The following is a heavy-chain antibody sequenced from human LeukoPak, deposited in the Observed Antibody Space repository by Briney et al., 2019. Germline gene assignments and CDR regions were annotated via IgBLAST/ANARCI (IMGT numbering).Heavy chain of an antibody. CDR2: IYYSGST. Sequence: SETLSLTCAVSGGSISSNSYYWAWIRQPPGKGLEWIGSIYYSGSTYYNPSLKSRVTISVDTSKNQFSLKLSSVTAADTAVYYCAREARYGGYLDYWGQGTLVTVSS. CDR3: AREARYGGYLDY. CDR1: GGSISSNSYY. V-gene: IGHV4-39*07. J-gene: IGHJ4*02. D-gene: IGHD5-12*01.